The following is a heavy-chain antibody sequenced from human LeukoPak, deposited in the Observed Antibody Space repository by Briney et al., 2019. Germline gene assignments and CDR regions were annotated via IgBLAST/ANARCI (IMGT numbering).Heavy chain of an antibody. CDR3: ARGHSSGWYRFPDY. V-gene: IGHV3-21*01. J-gene: IGHJ4*02. D-gene: IGHD6-19*01. CDR2: ISSSSSSI. Sequence: GGSLRLSGAASGFTFSTYSMNWVRQAPGKALEWVSSISSSSSSIYYADSVKGRFTISRDNAKSSLFLQMNSLRDEDTGVYYCARGHSSGWYRFPDYWGQGSLVTVSS. CDR1: GFTFSTYS.